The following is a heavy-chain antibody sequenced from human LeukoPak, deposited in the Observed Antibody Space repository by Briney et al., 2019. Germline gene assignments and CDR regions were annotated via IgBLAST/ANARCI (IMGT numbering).Heavy chain of an antibody. D-gene: IGHD3-10*01. CDR1: GGSFSSYA. Sequence: SVKASCKASGGSFSSYAISWVRQAPGQGLECMGGAIPIFGTANYAQKFQGRVTITADKSTSTDYMELSSLRSEDTAVYYCARVHYYGSGSYYNGVPTFDPWGQGTLVTVSS. J-gene: IGHJ5*02. CDR2: AIPIFGTA. CDR3: ARVHYYGSGSYYNGVPTFDP. V-gene: IGHV1-69*06.